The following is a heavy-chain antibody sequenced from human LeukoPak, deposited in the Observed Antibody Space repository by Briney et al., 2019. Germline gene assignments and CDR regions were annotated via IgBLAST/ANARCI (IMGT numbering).Heavy chain of an antibody. Sequence: SVKVSCKASGGTFSSYAISGVRQAPGQGLEWMGRIIPILGIANYAQKFQGRVTITADKSTSTAYMELSSLRSEDTSVYYCTRAGYYYGSGSQGDAFDIWGQGTMVTVSS. CDR3: TRAGYYYGSGSQGDAFDI. D-gene: IGHD3-10*01. CDR2: IIPILGIA. CDR1: GGTFSSYA. V-gene: IGHV1-69*04. J-gene: IGHJ3*02.